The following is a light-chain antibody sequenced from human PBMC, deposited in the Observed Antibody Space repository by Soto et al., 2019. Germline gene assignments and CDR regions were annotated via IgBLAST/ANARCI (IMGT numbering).Light chain of an antibody. CDR3: TGRDVRLNGVV. Sequence: QSVLTQPTSAYGTPGPRVTISCSGSSSNIGSKTVNWYKQLQVTAPKLLIYSNNQRPSGVPDRFSGAKSGTSAPLAISELQFEEEADYYWTGRDVRLNGVVFGGGIHLTV. J-gene: IGLJ2*01. CDR2: SNN. V-gene: IGLV1-44*01. CDR1: SSNIGSKT.